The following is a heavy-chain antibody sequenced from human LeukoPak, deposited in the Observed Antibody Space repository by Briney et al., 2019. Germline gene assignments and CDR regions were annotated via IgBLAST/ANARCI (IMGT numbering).Heavy chain of an antibody. J-gene: IGHJ4*02. CDR2: IEADGRNK. Sequence: GGSLRLSCAPSGFTFSTHTMHWVRQAPGKGXXWVAVIEADGRNKFHAESVRGRFTISRDNSRNTLYLQLDSLRSEDTAVYYCVRQSTGLDYWGQGTLVTVSS. V-gene: IGHV3-30*01. CDR1: GFTFSTHT. CDR3: VRQSTGLDY. D-gene: IGHD5/OR15-5a*01.